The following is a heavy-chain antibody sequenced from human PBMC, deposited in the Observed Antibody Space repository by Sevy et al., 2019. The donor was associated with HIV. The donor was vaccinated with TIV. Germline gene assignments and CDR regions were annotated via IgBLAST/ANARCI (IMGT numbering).Heavy chain of an antibody. CDR3: ATTKDYYDSSGYPFDY. CDR1: GYTLTDFS. D-gene: IGHD3-22*01. J-gene: IGHJ4*02. V-gene: IGHV1-24*01. CDR2: FDPEDGRT. Sequence: ASVKVSCKLSGYTLTDFSMHWVRQAPGKGLEWVATFDPEDGRTIYAQKFQGRVTMTEDTSTDTAYMELNSLRSDDTAVYYCATTKDYYDSSGYPFDYGGQGTQVTVSS.